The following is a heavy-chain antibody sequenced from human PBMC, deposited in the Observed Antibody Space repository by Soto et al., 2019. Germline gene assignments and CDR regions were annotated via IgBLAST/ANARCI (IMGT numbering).Heavy chain of an antibody. V-gene: IGHV3-7*01. CDR3: ARVVFAYGDYVGAFDI. D-gene: IGHD4-17*01. Sequence: EVQLVESGGGLVQPGGSLRLSCEASRFIFTSYWMSWVRQAPRKGLEWVANIKPDGSEKYYVDSVKGRFTISRDNAKNSLYLQMNNLRAGDTAVYYCARVVFAYGDYVGAFDIWGQGTMVTVSS. J-gene: IGHJ3*02. CDR1: RFIFTSYW. CDR2: IKPDGSEK.